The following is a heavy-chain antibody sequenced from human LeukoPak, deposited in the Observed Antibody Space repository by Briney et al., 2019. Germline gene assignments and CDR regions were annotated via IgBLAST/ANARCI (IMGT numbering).Heavy chain of an antibody. Sequence: GGSLRLSCAASGFTFSSYAMSWVRQAPGKGLEWVSAISGSGGSTYYADSVKGRFTISRDNSKNTLYLQMNSLRAEDTAVYYCAKGLEYDYYGSASPPDYWGQGTLVTGSS. V-gene: IGHV3-23*01. CDR1: GFTFSSYA. CDR3: AKGLEYDYYGSASPPDY. CDR2: ISGSGGST. J-gene: IGHJ4*02. D-gene: IGHD3-10*01.